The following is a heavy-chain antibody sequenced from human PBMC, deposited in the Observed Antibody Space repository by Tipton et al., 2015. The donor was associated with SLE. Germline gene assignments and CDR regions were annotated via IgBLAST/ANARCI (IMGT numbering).Heavy chain of an antibody. J-gene: IGHJ5*02. CDR2: INHRGST. D-gene: IGHD3-10*01. Sequence: TLSLTCTVSGGSVSGYFWSWIRQPPGKGVEWIGEINHRGSTNYNPSLKTRVTISVDTSKNQFSLKLSSVTAADTAVYYCARDRGSGTWFDPWGQGTLVTVSS. V-gene: IGHV4-34*01. CDR3: ARDRGSGTWFDP. CDR1: GGSVSGYF.